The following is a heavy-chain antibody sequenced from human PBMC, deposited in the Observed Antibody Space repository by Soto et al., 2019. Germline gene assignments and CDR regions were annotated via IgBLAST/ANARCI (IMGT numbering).Heavy chain of an antibody. CDR1: G. V-gene: IGHV2-5*01. CDR3: AHRLQEGAAEVGSYWYCDP. D-gene: IGHD2-15*01. CDR2: IYWNDAK. Sequence: GVGWIRQPPGKALEWLALIYWNDAKRYTPSLKSRLTITKHTPKNQVVLTRTNMDPVDTATYYCAHRLQEGAAEVGSYWYCDPWGRGTLVTAPQ. J-gene: IGHJ2*01.